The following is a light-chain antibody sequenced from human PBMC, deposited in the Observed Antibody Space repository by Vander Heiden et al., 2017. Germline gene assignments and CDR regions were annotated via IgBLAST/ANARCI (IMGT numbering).Light chain of an antibody. CDR3: QSADSSGTYVV. CDR2: KDN. CDR1: ALPKQY. J-gene: IGLJ2*01. V-gene: IGLV3-25*03. Sequence: SNELTQPPSVSVSPGQTARITCSGDALPKQYAYWYQQKPGQAPVLVIYKDNERPSGIPERFSGSSSGTTVTLTISGVQAEDEADYYCQSADSSGTYVVFGGGTKL.